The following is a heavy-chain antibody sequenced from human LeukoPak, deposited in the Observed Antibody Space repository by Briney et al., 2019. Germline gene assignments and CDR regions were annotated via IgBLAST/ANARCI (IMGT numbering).Heavy chain of an antibody. CDR2: IRQDGSEK. J-gene: IGHJ4*02. Sequence: GGSLRLSCVASGFTFSDYGMTWVRQAPGKGLEWVAHIRQDGSEKYYVDSVKGRFTISRDNAKNSLYLQMNSLGAEDTAVYYCARDLSGIAGYTYGRGIDYWGQGTLVTVSS. CDR1: GFTFSDYG. V-gene: IGHV3-7*01. D-gene: IGHD5-18*01. CDR3: ARDLSGIAGYTYGRGIDY.